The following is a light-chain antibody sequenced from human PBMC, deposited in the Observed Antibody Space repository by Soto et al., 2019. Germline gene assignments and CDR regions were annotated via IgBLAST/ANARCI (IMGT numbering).Light chain of an antibody. V-gene: IGLV2-11*01. Sequence: QSALTQPRSVSGFPGQSVTISCTGTSSDVGAYKYVSWYQQHPGKAPKFMIYDVNERPSGVPDRFSGSKSGNTASLTISGLQAEDEADYYCSSYAGSKTLVFGGGTKLT. CDR3: SSYAGSKTLV. CDR1: SSDVGAYKY. CDR2: DVN. J-gene: IGLJ2*01.